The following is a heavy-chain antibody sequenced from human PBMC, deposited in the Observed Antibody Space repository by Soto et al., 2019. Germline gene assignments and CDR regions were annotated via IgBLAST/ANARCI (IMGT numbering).Heavy chain of an antibody. CDR1: GYSFTSYW. J-gene: IGHJ4*02. CDR2: IDPSDSYT. D-gene: IGHD3-22*01. CDR3: ARHFVPYDSSGYDGTAPGHFDY. Sequence: EVQLVQSGAEVKKPGESLRISCKGSGYSFTSYWISWVRQMPGKGLEWMGRIDPSDSYTNYSPSFQGHVTISADKSISTAYLQWSSLKASDTAMYYCARHFVPYDSSGYDGTAPGHFDYWGQGTLVTVSS. V-gene: IGHV5-10-1*03.